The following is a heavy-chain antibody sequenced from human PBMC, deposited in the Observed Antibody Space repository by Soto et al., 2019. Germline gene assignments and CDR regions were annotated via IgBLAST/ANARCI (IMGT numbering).Heavy chain of an antibody. CDR3: ARGDFDSSANYYAGWFDP. D-gene: IGHD3-22*01. Sequence: QVQLVQSGAEVKKPGASVKVSCKASGYTFTAYYMHWLRQAPGQGLEWMGWINPNCGGTKYAQKFQGRVTMTNDTSISTAYMELSRLGSDDTAVYYCARGDFDSSANYYAGWFDPWGQGTLVTVSS. CDR1: GYTFTAYY. V-gene: IGHV1-2*02. CDR2: INPNCGGT. J-gene: IGHJ5*02.